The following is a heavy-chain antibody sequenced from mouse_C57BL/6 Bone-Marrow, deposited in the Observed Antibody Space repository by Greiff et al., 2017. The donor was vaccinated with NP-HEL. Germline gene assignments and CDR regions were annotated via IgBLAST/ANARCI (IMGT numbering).Heavy chain of an antibody. J-gene: IGHJ1*03. CDR3: ERVDYGSSHWYFDV. D-gene: IGHD1-1*01. Sequence: EVMLVESEGGLVQPGSSMKLSCTASGFTFSDYYMAWVRQVPEKGLEWVANINYDGSSTYYLDSFKGRFIISRDNAKNILYLQMSRLKSEDTATYYCERVDYGSSHWYFDVWGTGATVTVAS. V-gene: IGHV5-16*01. CDR2: INYDGSST. CDR1: GFTFSDYY.